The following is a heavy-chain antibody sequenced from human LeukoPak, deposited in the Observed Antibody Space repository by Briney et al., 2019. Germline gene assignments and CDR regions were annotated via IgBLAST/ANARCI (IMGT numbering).Heavy chain of an antibody. CDR1: GYSFNSYW. J-gene: IGHJ6*03. CDR2: IYPGDSDT. V-gene: IGHV5-51*01. Sequence: GESLKISCKGSGYSFNSYWIGWVRQMPGKGLDWMGIIYPGDSDTRYSPSFQGQVTISADKSISTAYLQWSSLKASDTAMYYCARLVGYSSSWYPLYYYYYMDVWGKGTTVTISS. CDR3: ARLVGYSSSWYPLYYYYYMDV. D-gene: IGHD6-13*01.